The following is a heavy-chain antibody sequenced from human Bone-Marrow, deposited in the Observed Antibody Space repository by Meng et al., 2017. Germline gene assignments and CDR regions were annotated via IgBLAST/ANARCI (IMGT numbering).Heavy chain of an antibody. D-gene: IGHD6-13*01. CDR2: IYHSGST. CDR3: ARGSSSSWPNFDY. J-gene: IGHJ4*02. Sequence: QGQLQEPGPGLVRPSGTLSLTCAVSGGSISSSNWWSWVRQPPGKGLEWIGEIYHSGSTNYNPSLKNRVTISVDKSKNQFSLKLSSVTAADTAVYYCARGSSSSWPNFDYWGQGTLVTVSS. V-gene: IGHV4-4*02. CDR1: GGSISSSNW.